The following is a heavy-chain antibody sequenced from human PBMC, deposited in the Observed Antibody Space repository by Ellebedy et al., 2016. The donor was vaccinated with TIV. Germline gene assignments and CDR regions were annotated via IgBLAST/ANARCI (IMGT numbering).Heavy chain of an antibody. D-gene: IGHD4-17*01. CDR2: IKQDGSEK. CDR1: GISFSSNW. Sequence: GESLKISCAASGISFSSNWMTWVRQAPGKGLEWVANIKQDGSEKYYVDSVKGRFTISRDNANKSLFLQMNSLRVEDTAVYYCARRGSYGDYAVQVNSWFDTWGQGTLVTVSS. CDR3: ARRGSYGDYAVQVNSWFDT. V-gene: IGHV3-7*01. J-gene: IGHJ5*02.